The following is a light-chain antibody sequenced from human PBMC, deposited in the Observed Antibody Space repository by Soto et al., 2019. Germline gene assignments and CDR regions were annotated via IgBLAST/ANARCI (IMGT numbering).Light chain of an antibody. CDR2: GAS. CDR3: QQYHISPPDT. V-gene: IGKV3-15*01. J-gene: IGKJ2*01. Sequence: EIVMTQSPATLSVSPGERATLSCRASQSVRSNLAWYQQKPGQAPRLLIYGASTRATGIPARFSGSGSGTDFTRTISSLQSADFAVYYCQQYHISPPDTFGQGTKVEIK. CDR1: QSVRSN.